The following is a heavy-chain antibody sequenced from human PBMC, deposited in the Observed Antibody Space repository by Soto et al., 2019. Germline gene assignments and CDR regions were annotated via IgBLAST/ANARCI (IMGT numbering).Heavy chain of an antibody. CDR1: GGSVSNKTYY. CDR2: VYYSGTT. CDR3: AEPTVVPIPPRSRSFFD. J-gene: IGHJ4*02. V-gene: IGHV4-61*01. D-gene: IGHD2-21*01. Sequence: SETLSLTCFVSGGSVSNKTYYWSWIRQPPGKRLEWIGYVYYSGTTNYNPSLKSRVTISVGLSKNQFSLRLSSVTTADTALYYFAEPTVVPIPPRSRSFFDYGAREPWSPSPQ.